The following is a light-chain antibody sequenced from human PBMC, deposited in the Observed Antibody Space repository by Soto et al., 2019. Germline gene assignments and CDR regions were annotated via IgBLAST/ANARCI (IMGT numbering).Light chain of an antibody. V-gene: IGKV1-27*01. CDR2: AAS. CDR1: QGISNY. Sequence: DIQMTQSPSSLSASVGDRVTITCRASQGISNYLAWYQQKPGKVPKLLIYAASTLQSGVPSRFSGSGSGTDFTLTISGLQPEDVATYYCQKYNSAPRTFCPGT. CDR3: QKYNSAPRT. J-gene: IGKJ3*01.